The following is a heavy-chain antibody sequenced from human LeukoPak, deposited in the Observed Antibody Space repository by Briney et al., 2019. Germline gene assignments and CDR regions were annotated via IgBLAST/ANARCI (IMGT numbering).Heavy chain of an antibody. J-gene: IGHJ4*02. Sequence: GGSLRLACAASGFTVSSNYMSWVSQAPGKGLEWVAVIYSGGSTYYADSVKGRFTISRDNSKSTLYLQMNSLRAEDTAVYYCTTPRATRDYYYFDYWGQGTLVTVSS. CDR2: IYSGGST. CDR3: TTPRATRDYYYFDY. CDR1: GFTVSSNY. V-gene: IGHV3-53*01. D-gene: IGHD3-9*01.